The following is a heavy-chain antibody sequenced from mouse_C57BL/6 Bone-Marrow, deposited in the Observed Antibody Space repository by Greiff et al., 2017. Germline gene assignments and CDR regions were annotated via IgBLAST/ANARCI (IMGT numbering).Heavy chain of an antibody. CDR1: GYSFTDYN. V-gene: IGHV1-39*01. CDR3: TRDNLRYFDV. J-gene: IGHJ1*03. Sequence: VQLMQSGPELVKPGASVKISCKASGYSFTDYNMNWVKQSNGKSLEWIGVINSNYGTTSHNQKFNGKATLTVEQSSSTAFMRHNSLTSEESSVYYCTRDNLRYFDVWGTGTTVTVSS. CDR2: INSNYGTT.